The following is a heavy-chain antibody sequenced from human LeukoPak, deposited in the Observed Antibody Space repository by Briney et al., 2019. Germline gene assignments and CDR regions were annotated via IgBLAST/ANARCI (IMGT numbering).Heavy chain of an antibody. V-gene: IGHV1-2*02. D-gene: IGHD1-26*01. CDR1: GYTFTGYY. CDR2: ITPNSGGT. CDR3: AIPLKSGNYGRFDP. J-gene: IGHJ5*02. Sequence: ASVKVSCKASGYTFTGYYIHWVRQAPGQGLEWMGWITPNSGGTNYAQKFQGRVTMTRDTSSNTAYMELSSLTSDDTAVYYCAIPLKSGNYGRFDPWGQGTLVTVSS.